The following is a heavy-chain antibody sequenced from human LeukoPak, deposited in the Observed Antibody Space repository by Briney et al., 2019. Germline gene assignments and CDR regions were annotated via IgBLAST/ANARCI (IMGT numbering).Heavy chain of an antibody. Sequence: GASVKVSCKASGYTFTGYYMHWVRQAPGQGLEWMGWINPNSGGTNYAQKFQGRVTMTRDTSISTAYMELSRLRSADTAVYYCARDYCSSTSCYPYYYYYYMDAWGKGTTVTVSS. CDR1: GYTFTGYY. CDR2: INPNSGGT. V-gene: IGHV1-2*02. D-gene: IGHD2-2*01. J-gene: IGHJ6*03. CDR3: ARDYCSSTSCYPYYYYYYMDA.